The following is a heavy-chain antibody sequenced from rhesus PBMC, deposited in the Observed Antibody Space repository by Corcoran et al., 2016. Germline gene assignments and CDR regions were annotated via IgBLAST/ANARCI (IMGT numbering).Heavy chain of an antibody. CDR2: ITYSGSN. CDR3: ARDRIAFDY. CDR1: GGSISSGYYY. V-gene: IGHV4-122*02. J-gene: IGHJ4*01. D-gene: IGHD2-2*01. Sequence: QVQLQESGPGLVKPSETLSLTCAVSGGSISSGYYYWSWIRQPPGKGLEWIGYITYSGSNSYNPSLKRRVTISRDTSKNQFSLKLSSVAAADTAVYYCARDRIAFDYWGQGVLVTVSS.